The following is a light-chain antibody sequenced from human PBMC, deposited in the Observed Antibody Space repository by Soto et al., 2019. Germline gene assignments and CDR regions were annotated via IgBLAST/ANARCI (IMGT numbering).Light chain of an antibody. CDR2: KAF. J-gene: IGKJ1*01. Sequence: DIQMTQSPSTLSGSVGERVTITCRASQTISSWLAWYQQKPGKAPKLLIYKAFNLKSGVPSRFSGSGSGTEFTLTISSLQPDDFAAYYCQHYNSYSEAFGQGTKVDIK. V-gene: IGKV1-5*03. CDR1: QTISSW. CDR3: QHYNSYSEA.